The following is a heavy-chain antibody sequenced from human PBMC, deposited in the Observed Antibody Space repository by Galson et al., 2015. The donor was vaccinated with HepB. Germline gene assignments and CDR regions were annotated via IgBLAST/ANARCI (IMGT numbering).Heavy chain of an antibody. CDR3: ATRAEKEYQLLTSSPYWYFDL. D-gene: IGHD2-2*01. Sequence: SVKVSCKASGGTFSSYAISWVRQAPGQGLEWMGGIIPIFGTANYAQKFQGRVTITADKSTSTAYMELSSLRSEDTAVYYCATRAEKEYQLLTSSPYWYFDLWGRGTLVTVSS. V-gene: IGHV1-69*06. CDR2: IIPIFGTA. J-gene: IGHJ2*01. CDR1: GGTFSSYA.